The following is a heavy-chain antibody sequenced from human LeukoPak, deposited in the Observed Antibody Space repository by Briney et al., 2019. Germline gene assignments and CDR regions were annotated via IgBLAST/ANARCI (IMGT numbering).Heavy chain of an antibody. J-gene: IGHJ3*02. CDR2: ISAYNGNT. CDR3: ARDSQAYDYVWGSYRHHATIFDI. D-gene: IGHD3-16*02. Sequence: ASVKVSCKASGYTFTSYGISWVRQAPGQGLEWMGWISAYNGNTNYAQKPQGRVTMTTDTSTSTAYMELRSLRSDDTAVYYCARDSQAYDYVWGSYRHHATIFDIWGQGTMVTVSS. V-gene: IGHV1-18*01. CDR1: GYTFTSYG.